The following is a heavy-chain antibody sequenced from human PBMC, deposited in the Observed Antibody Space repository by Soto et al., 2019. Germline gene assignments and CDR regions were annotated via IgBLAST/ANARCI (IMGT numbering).Heavy chain of an antibody. CDR3: GTGGGFVESRMVWFDP. J-gene: IGHJ5*02. V-gene: IGHV4-34*01. D-gene: IGHD2-15*01. CDR1: GGSLSGSY. CDR2: INHSGTI. Sequence: SETLSLTCAVYGGSLSGSYWSWIRQTPEKGLEWIGTINHSGTINYNPSLRSRVTISIHTAKNEFSLRLTSVTAADTAVYYCGTGGGFVESRMVWFDPWGQGTLVTVSS.